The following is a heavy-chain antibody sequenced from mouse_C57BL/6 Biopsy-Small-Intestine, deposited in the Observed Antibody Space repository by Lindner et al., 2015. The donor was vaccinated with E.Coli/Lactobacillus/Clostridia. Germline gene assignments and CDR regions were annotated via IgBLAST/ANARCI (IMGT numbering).Heavy chain of an antibody. CDR3: ARDSRREGFDY. CDR1: GDSFSTNT. V-gene: IGHV1-77*01. Sequence: SVKVSCKTSGDSFSTNTLNWVRQAPGQGLEWMGTIVPILDKTNYAQKFQGRVTITADTSTNTAYLELGSLTSEDAALYFCARDSRREGFDYWGQGTLVTVSS. CDR2: IVPILDKT. J-gene: IGHJ4*01.